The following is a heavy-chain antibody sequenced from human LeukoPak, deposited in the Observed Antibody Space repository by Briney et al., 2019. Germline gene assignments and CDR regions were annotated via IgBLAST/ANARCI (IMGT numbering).Heavy chain of an antibody. V-gene: IGHV3-48*03. J-gene: IGHJ4*02. D-gene: IGHD1-26*01. CDR2: ISSSGSTI. Sequence: GGSLRLSCAASGFXFSSYEINWVRQAPGKGLEWVSYISSSGSTIYYADSVKGRFTISRDNAKNSLYLQMNSLRAEDTAVYYCARDTGIVGATDYWGQGTLVTVSS. CDR3: ARDTGIVGATDY. CDR1: GFXFSSYE.